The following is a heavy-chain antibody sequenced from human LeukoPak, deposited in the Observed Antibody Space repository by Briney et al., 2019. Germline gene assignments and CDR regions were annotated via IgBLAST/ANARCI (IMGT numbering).Heavy chain of an antibody. V-gene: IGHV1-18*01. D-gene: IGHD4-11*01. CDR3: ARDHDYIDAFDI. CDR2: ISAYNGNT. J-gene: IGHJ3*02. Sequence: ASVKVSCMASVYTFTSYGISWVRQAPGQGLEWMGWISAYNGNTNYAQKLQCRVTMTTDTSTSTAYMELRSLRSDDTAVYYCARDHDYIDAFDIWGQGTMVTVSS. CDR1: VYTFTSYG.